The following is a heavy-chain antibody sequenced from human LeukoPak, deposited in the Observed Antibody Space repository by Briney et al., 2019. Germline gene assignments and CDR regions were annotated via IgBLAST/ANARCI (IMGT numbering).Heavy chain of an antibody. CDR2: IYYDGST. D-gene: IGHD4-17*01. J-gene: IGHJ5*02. Sequence: PSETLSLTCGVSGDSISSTNYYWGWIRQPPGKGLEWIGNIYYDGSTYYNPSLKSRLTISLDTSKNRFSLNLTSATAADTAMYYCVRGPYGASISKWFDPWGQGILVIVAS. CDR3: VRGPYGASISKWFDP. V-gene: IGHV4-39*07. CDR1: GDSISSTNYY.